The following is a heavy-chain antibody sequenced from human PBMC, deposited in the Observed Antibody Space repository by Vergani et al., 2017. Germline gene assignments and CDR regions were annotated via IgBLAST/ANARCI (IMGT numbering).Heavy chain of an antibody. Sequence: QVQLQQWGGGLLKPSETLSLTCVVNGGSFTSYHWTWIRQSLGEGREWVGDNDHTGRPGYNPSLTSRLTMSVDKSRNQFSLTLNSVTATDTAIYFCARVNTETNGHLYYYYYMDVWGQGTAVTVS. D-gene: IGHD4-11*01. CDR1: GGSFTSYH. V-gene: IGHV4-34*01. J-gene: IGHJ6*03. CDR2: NDHTGRP. CDR3: ARVNTETNGHLYYYYYMDV.